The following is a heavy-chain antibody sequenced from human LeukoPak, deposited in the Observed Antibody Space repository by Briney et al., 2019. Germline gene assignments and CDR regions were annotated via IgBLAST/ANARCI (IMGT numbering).Heavy chain of an antibody. CDR1: GFTFSTHW. CDR2: IKEDGSTT. J-gene: IGHJ4*02. V-gene: IGHV3-7*01. CDR3: APQTMILVL. Sequence: GGSLRLSCVASGFTFSTHWVSWVRQAPGKGLEWVANIKEDGSTTDYVDSVKGRFTISRDNAKNSVFLQMNSLRAEDTAVYYCAPQTMILVLGGQGTLVTVSS. D-gene: IGHD3-22*01.